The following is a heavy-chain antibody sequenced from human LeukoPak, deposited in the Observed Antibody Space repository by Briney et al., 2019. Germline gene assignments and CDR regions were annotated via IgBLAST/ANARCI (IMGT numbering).Heavy chain of an antibody. CDR1: GFSLSTSGMC. CDR2: IDWDDDK. CDR3: AASQQLVPWRPGRPKYYFDY. D-gene: IGHD6-13*01. V-gene: IGHV2-70*11. Sequence: SGPTLVNPTQTLTLTCTFSGFSLSTSGMCVSWIRQPPGKALEWLARIDWDDDKYYSTSLKTRLTISKDTSKNQVVLTMTNMDPVDTATYYCAASQQLVPWRPGRPKYYFDYWGQGTLVTVSS. J-gene: IGHJ4*02.